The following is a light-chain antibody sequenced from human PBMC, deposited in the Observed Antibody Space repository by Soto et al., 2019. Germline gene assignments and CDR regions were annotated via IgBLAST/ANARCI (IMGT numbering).Light chain of an antibody. Sequence: QSALTQPASVSGSPGQSITISCTGTSSDVGGYNYVSWYQQYPGRVPKLLIYKVSNRPSGIANRFSGSKSGNTASLTISGRQADDDADYFCTSPTPGSLYVFGSGTKVAV. J-gene: IGLJ1*01. V-gene: IGLV2-14*01. CDR3: TSPTPGSLYV. CDR2: KVS. CDR1: SSDVGGYNY.